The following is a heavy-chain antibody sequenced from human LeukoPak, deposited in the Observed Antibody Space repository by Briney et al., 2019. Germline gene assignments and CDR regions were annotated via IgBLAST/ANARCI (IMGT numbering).Heavy chain of an antibody. V-gene: IGHV1-18*01. D-gene: IGHD6-13*01. Sequence: ASVRVSCKASGYTFTSYGISWVRQAPGQGLEWMGWISAYNGNTNYAQKRQGRVTMTTDTSTSTAYMELRSLRSDTTAVYYCARDQSIAAAGTSDYWGQGTLVTVSA. CDR3: ARDQSIAAAGTSDY. CDR2: ISAYNGNT. CDR1: GYTFTSYG. J-gene: IGHJ4*02.